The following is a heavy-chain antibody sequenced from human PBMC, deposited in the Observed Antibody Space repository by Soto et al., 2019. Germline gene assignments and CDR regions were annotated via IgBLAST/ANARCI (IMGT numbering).Heavy chain of an antibody. CDR2: IYSGGST. CDR3: ARGPSYYYGMDV. V-gene: IGHV3-66*01. Sequence: VGSQRLSCAASGFTVSSNYMSWVRQAPGKGLEWVSVIYSGGSTYYADSVKGRFTISRDNSKNTLYLQMNSLRAEDTAVYYCARGPSYYYGMDVWGQGTTVTVSS. CDR1: GFTVSSNY. J-gene: IGHJ6*02.